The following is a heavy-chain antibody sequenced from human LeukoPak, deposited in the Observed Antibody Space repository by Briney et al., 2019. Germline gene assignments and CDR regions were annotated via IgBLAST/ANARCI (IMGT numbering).Heavy chain of an antibody. Sequence: GGSLRLSCAASGFTFSSYAMSWVRQAPGKGLEWVSAISGSGGSTYYADSVKGRFTISRDNSKNTLYLQMNSLRAEDTAVYYCANTPVRGTVTHFDYWDQGTLVTVSS. J-gene: IGHJ4*02. CDR2: ISGSGGST. D-gene: IGHD4-17*01. CDR1: GFTFSSYA. V-gene: IGHV3-23*01. CDR3: ANTPVRGTVTHFDY.